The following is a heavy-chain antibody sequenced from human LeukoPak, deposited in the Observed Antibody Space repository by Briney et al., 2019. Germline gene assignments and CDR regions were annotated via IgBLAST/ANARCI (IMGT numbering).Heavy chain of an antibody. CDR1: GFTFTLSSYG. D-gene: IGHD4/OR15-4a*01. Sequence: GGSLRLSCAASGFTFTLSSYGMHRDRQAPGKGLEWVAVISYEGSLKYYADSVNGRFTISRDTSKNMLYLQMNSLRAEDTAVYYCSRSNTSSWDYWGQGTLVTVSS. CDR3: SRSNTSSWDY. V-gene: IGHV3-33*01. J-gene: IGHJ4*02. CDR2: ISYEGSLK.